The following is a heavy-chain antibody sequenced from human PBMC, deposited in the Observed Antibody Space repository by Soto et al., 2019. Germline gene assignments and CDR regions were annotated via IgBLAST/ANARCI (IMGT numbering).Heavy chain of an antibody. J-gene: IGHJ6*02. D-gene: IGHD3-10*01. V-gene: IGHV1-69*13. CDR1: GGTFSSYA. CDR3: ARGGYYGSGSYHYYGMDV. CDR2: IIPIFGTA. Sequence: GASVKVSCKASGGTFSSYAISWLRQSPGQGLEWMGGIIPIFGTANYAQKFQGRVTVTADESTSTAYMELSSLRSEDTAVYYCARGGYYGSGSYHYYGMDVWGQGTTVTVSS.